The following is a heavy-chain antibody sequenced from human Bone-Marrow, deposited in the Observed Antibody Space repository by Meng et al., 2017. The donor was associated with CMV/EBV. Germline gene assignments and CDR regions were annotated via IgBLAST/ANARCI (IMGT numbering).Heavy chain of an antibody. V-gene: IGHV3-30*02. CDR1: GFTFSSYW. CDR2: IRYDGSNK. Sequence: GESLKISCAASGFTFSSYWMSWVRQAPGKGLEWVAFIRYDGSNKYYADSVKGRFTISRDNSKNTLYLQMNSLRAEDTAVYYCAREILGYSSSPDYWGQGTLVTVSS. J-gene: IGHJ4*02. CDR3: AREILGYSSSPDY. D-gene: IGHD6-13*01.